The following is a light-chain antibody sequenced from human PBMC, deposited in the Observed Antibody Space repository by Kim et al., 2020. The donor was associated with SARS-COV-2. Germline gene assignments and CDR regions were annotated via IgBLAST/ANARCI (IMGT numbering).Light chain of an antibody. CDR3: KQCYST. CDR2: GAS. J-gene: IGKJ2*01. V-gene: IGKV1-39*01. CDR1: QSISTD. Sequence: DIQMTQSPPSLSASVGDRVTITCRASQSISTDLNWYQQKPGKAPKLLIYGASNLPSGVPSKFSGSGSETDFTLTTSTLQPEDFGTYCCKQCYSTFGQGTKLEI.